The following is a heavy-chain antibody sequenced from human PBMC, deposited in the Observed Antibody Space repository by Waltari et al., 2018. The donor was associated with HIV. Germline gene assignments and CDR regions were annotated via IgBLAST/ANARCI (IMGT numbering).Heavy chain of an antibody. D-gene: IGHD1-26*01. CDR2: IKSKTDGGTT. V-gene: IGHV3-15*01. Sequence: EVQLVESGGGSVKPGGSLSLSCAASGFGFSYAWMTWVRQAPGKGLEWVGRIKSKTDGGTTDYAAPVKGRFTISRDDSKNTVNLQMNSLKTEDTAVYYCTTDLWEGDTLNRNCWGQGTLVTVSS. J-gene: IGHJ4*02. CDR1: GFGFSYAW. CDR3: TTDLWEGDTLNRNC.